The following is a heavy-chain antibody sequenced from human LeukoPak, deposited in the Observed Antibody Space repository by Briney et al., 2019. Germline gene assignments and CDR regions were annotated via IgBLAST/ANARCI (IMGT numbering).Heavy chain of an antibody. Sequence: PGASVKVSCKASGYTFTSYDINWVRQATEQGLEWMGWMNPNSGNTGYAQKFQGRVTMTRNTSISTAYMELSSLRSEDTAVYYCARPHATYYDFWSGTYDAFDIWGQGTMVTVSS. V-gene: IGHV1-8*01. D-gene: IGHD3-3*01. CDR3: ARPHATYYDFWSGTYDAFDI. CDR2: MNPNSGNT. J-gene: IGHJ3*02. CDR1: GYTFTSYD.